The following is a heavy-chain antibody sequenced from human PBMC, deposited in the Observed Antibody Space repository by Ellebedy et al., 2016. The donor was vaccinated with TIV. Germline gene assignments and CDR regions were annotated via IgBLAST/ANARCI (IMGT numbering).Heavy chain of an antibody. J-gene: IGHJ4*02. CDR1: GFTFSSYG. V-gene: IGHV3-33*01. D-gene: IGHD3-9*01. Sequence: GESLKISCAASGFTFSSYGMHWVRQAPGKGLEWVAVIWYDGSNKYYADSVKGRFTISRDNSKNTLYLQMNSLRAEDTAVYYCARDPGYYDILTGYSVGLDYWGQGTLVTVSS. CDR2: IWYDGSNK. CDR3: ARDPGYYDILTGYSVGLDY.